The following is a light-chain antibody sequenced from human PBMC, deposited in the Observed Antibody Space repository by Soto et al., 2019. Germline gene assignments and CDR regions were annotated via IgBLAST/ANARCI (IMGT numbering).Light chain of an antibody. CDR3: SSYTSRSTLVV. V-gene: IGLV2-14*01. Sequence: QSALTQPASVSGSPGQSITISCTGTTSDVGGYNYVSWYQQHPGKAPKLMIYEVSNRPSGVSNRFSGSKSGNTASLTISGLQAEYEADYYCSSYTSRSTLVVFGGGTKLTVL. J-gene: IGLJ2*01. CDR2: EVS. CDR1: TSDVGGYNY.